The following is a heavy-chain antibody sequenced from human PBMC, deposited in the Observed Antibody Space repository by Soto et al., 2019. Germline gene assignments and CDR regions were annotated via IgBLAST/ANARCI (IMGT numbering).Heavy chain of an antibody. D-gene: IGHD6-6*01. CDR1: GYMFTTYG. CDR2: ISAYNGNK. CDR3: ARTGGGMAARPLEY. V-gene: IGHV1-18*04. Sequence: QVQLVQSGGEVKKPGASVEVSCRTSGYMFTTYGMSWVPQAPGQGLEWMAWISAYNGNKKYAQKFPGRVTMTTHTSTSTVSMELRNLTSDATGTYFCARTGGGMAARPLEYWGQGTLVTVSS. J-gene: IGHJ4*02.